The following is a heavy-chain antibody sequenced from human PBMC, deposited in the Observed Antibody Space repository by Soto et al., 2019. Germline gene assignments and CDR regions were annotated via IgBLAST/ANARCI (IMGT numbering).Heavy chain of an antibody. CDR3: ARPQGISGYFPIDY. J-gene: IGHJ4*02. Sequence: QVQLVESGGGVVQPGRSLRLSCAASGFTFSSYLIHWVRQGPGKGLEWVAVIWYDGSNKYYADSVKGRFTISRDNSKNTLYLRMNSLRTEDTAVYYCARPQGISGYFPIDYWGQGTLVTVSS. CDR1: GFTFSSYL. V-gene: IGHV3-33*01. D-gene: IGHD3-22*01. CDR2: IWYDGSNK.